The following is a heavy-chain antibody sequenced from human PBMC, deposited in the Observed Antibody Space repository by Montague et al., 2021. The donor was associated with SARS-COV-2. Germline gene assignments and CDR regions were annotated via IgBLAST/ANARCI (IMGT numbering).Heavy chain of an antibody. Sequence: SETLSLTCSVSGDSISRYYWSWIRQSDGKGLEWIGRIYTGGYVNYNPALQSRVSMSVDTSKSQVSLNVTSATAADTAVYYCARAIWHLDVWGRGILVTVSS. V-gene: IGHV4-4*07. CDR2: IYTGGYV. J-gene: IGHJ2*01. CDR1: GDSISRYY. CDR3: ARAIWHLDV.